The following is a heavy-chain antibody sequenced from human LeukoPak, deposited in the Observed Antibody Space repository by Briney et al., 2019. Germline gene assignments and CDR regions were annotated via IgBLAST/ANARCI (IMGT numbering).Heavy chain of an antibody. J-gene: IGHJ6*03. CDR3: AALRWKGNYYYMDV. V-gene: IGHV1-18*01. CDR2: IRASSGNT. Sequence: ASVKVSCKASGYTFTNYGISWGRQAPGQGLERMGWIRASSGNTKYAQKVQGRVTMTTDTSTSTAYMELRSLRSDDTAMYYCAALRWKGNYYYMDVWGKGTTVTISS. D-gene: IGHD5-24*01. CDR1: GYTFTNYG.